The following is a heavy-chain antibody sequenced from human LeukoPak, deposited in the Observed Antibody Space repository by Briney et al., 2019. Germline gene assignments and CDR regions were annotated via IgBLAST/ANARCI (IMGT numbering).Heavy chain of an antibody. Sequence: TETLSLTCTVSGGSINSYYWSWIRQTPGKGLEWIGYIYHSGSTYYNPSLKSRVTISVDRSKNQFSLKLSSVTAADTAVYYCARWAWAAAGNFDYWGQGTLVTVSS. CDR2: IYHSGST. CDR1: GGSINSYY. D-gene: IGHD6-13*01. CDR3: ARWAWAAAGNFDY. V-gene: IGHV4-59*12. J-gene: IGHJ4*02.